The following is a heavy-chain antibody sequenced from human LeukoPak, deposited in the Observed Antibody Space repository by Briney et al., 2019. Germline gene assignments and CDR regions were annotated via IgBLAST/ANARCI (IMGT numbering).Heavy chain of an antibody. CDR1: GYTFTSYG. V-gene: IGHV1-18*01. D-gene: IGHD3/OR15-3a*01. Sequence: AAVKVSCKASGYTFTSYGISWVRQAPGQGLEWMGWISAYNGNTNYAQKLQGRVTMTTDTSTSTAYMELRSLRSDDTAVYYCAGDRRVPLPIYPGTGRPYWYFDLWGRGTLVTVSS. CDR3: AGDRRVPLPIYPGTGRPYWYFDL. CDR2: ISAYNGNT. J-gene: IGHJ2*01.